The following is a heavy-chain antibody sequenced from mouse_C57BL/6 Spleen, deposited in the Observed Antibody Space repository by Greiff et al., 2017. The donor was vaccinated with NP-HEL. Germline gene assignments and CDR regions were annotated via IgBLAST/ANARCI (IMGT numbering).Heavy chain of an antibody. V-gene: IGHV3-6*01. J-gene: IGHJ1*03. Sequence: EVQLQQSGPGLVKPSQSLSLTCSVTGYSITSGYYWNWIRQFPGNKLEWMGYISYDGSNNYNPSLKNRISITRDTSKNQFFLKLNSVTTEDTATYYCAREGEIYYGSNWYFDVWGTGTTVTVSS. D-gene: IGHD1-1*01. CDR2: ISYDGSN. CDR1: GYSITSGYY. CDR3: AREGEIYYGSNWYFDV.